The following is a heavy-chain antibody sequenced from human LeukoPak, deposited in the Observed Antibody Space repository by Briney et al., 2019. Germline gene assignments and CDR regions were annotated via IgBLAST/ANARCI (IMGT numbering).Heavy chain of an antibody. CDR1: GFTFTTYG. V-gene: IGHV3-30*03. J-gene: IGHJ4*02. D-gene: IGHD1-1*01. CDR2: IASNGGSE. Sequence: KPGGSLRLSCAASGFTFTTYGLHWVRQAPGKGLEWVAAIASNGGSEYYADSVKGRFTISRDNSKNTLYLQMNSLRAEDTAVYYCARDNFEGKPNPTANRFDYWGQGALVTVSS. CDR3: ARDNFEGKPNPTANRFDY.